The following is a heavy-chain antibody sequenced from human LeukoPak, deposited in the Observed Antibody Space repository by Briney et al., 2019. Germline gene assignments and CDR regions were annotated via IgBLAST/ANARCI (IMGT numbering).Heavy chain of an antibody. CDR2: IKQDGSEK. V-gene: IGHV3-7*02. CDR1: GFTFSSYW. CDR3: VRLGSGWSFDY. Sequence: GGSLRLSCAASGFTFSSYWMSWVRQAPGKGLEWVANIKQDGSEKYYVDSVKGRFTISRDNAKNSLYLQMNSLRGEDTAVYYCVRLGSGWSFDYWGQGTLVTVSS. J-gene: IGHJ4*02. D-gene: IGHD6-19*01.